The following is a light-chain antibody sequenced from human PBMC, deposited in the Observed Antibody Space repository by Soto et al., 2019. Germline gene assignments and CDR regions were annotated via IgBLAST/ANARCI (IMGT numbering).Light chain of an antibody. CDR1: QTISSW. CDR3: QQYNSYPWT. Sequence: IHMTHSPSTLSGSLGYRFTITGGASQTISSWLAWYQQKPGKAPKLLIYDASSLESGVPSRFSGSGSGTEFTLTISSLQPDDFATYYCQQYNSYPWTFGQGTKVDNK. V-gene: IGKV1-5*01. CDR2: DAS. J-gene: IGKJ1*01.